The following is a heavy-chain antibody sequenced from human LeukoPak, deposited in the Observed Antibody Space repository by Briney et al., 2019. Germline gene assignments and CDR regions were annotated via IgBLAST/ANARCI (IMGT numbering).Heavy chain of an antibody. D-gene: IGHD5-18*01. CDR2: ISYDGSNK. CDR3: ARRFDSGYSYGSTFDY. V-gene: IGHV3-30*03. CDR1: GFTFSSYG. J-gene: IGHJ4*02. Sequence: GGSLRLSCAASGFTFSSYGMHWVRQAPGKGLEWVAVISYDGSNKYYADSVKGRFTISRDNSKNTLYLQMNSLRAEDTAIYYCARRFDSGYSYGSTFDYWGQGALVTVSS.